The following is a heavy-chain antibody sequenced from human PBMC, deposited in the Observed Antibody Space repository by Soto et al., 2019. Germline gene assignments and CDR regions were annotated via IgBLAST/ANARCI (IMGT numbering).Heavy chain of an antibody. CDR3: ATPRKNYYYYGMDV. CDR1: GGSFSYYY. Sequence: PSETLSLTCAVYGGSFSYYYWSWIRQPPGKGLEWVGEISPTGITKYNPSLKSRVTISVDASKNQFSLKLTSVTAADTAVYYCATPRKNYYYYGMDVWGQGTTVTVSS. J-gene: IGHJ6*02. CDR2: ISPTGIT. V-gene: IGHV4-34*01.